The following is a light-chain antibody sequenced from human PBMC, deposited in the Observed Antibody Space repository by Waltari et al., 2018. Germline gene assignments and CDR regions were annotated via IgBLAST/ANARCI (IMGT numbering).Light chain of an antibody. J-gene: IGLJ3*02. Sequence: QSALTQPASVSGSPGQSITISCTGSSRDVGGYDFVSWYQQHPDKAPKLMIYDVSSRPSGVSNRFSGSKSGNTASLTISGLQAEDEADYYCSSYTTTSTPVFGGGTKLTVL. CDR1: SRDVGGYDF. CDR3: SSYTTTSTPV. V-gene: IGLV2-14*03. CDR2: DVS.